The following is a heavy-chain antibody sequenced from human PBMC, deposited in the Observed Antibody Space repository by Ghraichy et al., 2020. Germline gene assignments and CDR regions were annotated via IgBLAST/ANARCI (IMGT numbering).Heavy chain of an antibody. V-gene: IGHV3-23*01. CDR2: IRGSGVNT. CDR3: AKEMDTRGWYSAVY. D-gene: IGHD6-19*01. J-gene: IGHJ4*02. CDR1: GFTFSNYA. Sequence: GGSLRLSCAASGFTFSNYAMSWLRQPPGKGLEWVSAIRGSGVNTYYADSVKGRFTVSRDNSKNSLYLQMNSLRAEDTAVYYCAKEMDTRGWYSAVYWGQGTLVTVSS.